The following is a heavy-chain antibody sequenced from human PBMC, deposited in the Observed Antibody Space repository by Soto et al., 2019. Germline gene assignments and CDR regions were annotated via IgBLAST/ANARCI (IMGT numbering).Heavy chain of an antibody. CDR2: IGTAGDT. V-gene: IGHV3-13*01. Sequence: GGSLRLSCAASGFTFSSYDMHWVRQATGKGLEWVSAIGTAGDTYYPGSVKGRFTISRENAKNSLYLQMNSLRAEDTAVYYCARDLGYYGSGSYPLGGMDVWGQGTTVTVSS. D-gene: IGHD3-10*01. CDR1: GFTFSSYD. CDR3: ARDLGYYGSGSYPLGGMDV. J-gene: IGHJ6*02.